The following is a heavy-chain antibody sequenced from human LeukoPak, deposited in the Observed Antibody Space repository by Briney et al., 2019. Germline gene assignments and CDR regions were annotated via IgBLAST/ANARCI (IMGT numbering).Heavy chain of an antibody. CDR3: AIASHNWFDP. CDR1: GGSFSGYY. V-gene: IGHV4-34*01. J-gene: IGHJ5*02. Sequence: SETLSLTCAVYGGSFSGYYWSWIRQPPGKGLEWIGEINHSGSTNYNPSLKSRVTISVGTSKNQFSLKLSSVTAADTAVYYCAIASHNWFDPWGQGTLVTVSS. CDR2: INHSGST.